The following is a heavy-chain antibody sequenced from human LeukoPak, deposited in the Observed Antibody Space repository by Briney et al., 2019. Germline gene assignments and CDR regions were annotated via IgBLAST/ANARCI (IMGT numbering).Heavy chain of an antibody. V-gene: IGHV4-30-4*01. CDR2: IYYSGST. J-gene: IGHJ5*02. CDR3: ARQPPLYPYLNTYYYDSSSGEFDP. D-gene: IGHD3-22*01. Sequence: PSQTLSLTCTVSGGSISSGDYYWSWIRQPPGKGLEWIGYIYYSGSTYYNPSLKSRVTISVDTSKNQFSLKLSSVTAADTAVYYCARQPPLYPYLNTYYYDSSSGEFDPWGQGTLVTVSS. CDR1: GGSISSGDYY.